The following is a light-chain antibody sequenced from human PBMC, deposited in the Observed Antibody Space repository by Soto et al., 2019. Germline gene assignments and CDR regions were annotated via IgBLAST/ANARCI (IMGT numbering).Light chain of an antibody. CDR3: QQYNNWPPT. CDR1: QSVSSN. Sequence: EIVMTQSPATLSVSPGASSPLSCRASQSVSSNLAWYQQKPGQAPRLLIYGASTRATGIPARFSGSGSGTEFTLTISSLQSEDFAVYYCQQYNNWPPTVGQGTRLEIK. J-gene: IGKJ5*01. V-gene: IGKV3-15*01. CDR2: GAS.